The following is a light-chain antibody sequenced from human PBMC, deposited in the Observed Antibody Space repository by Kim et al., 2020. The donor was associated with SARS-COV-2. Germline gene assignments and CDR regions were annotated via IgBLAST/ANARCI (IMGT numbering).Light chain of an antibody. V-gene: IGLV1-40*01. CDR1: NSNIRAEYG. CDR3: QSYDSYLSGWV. CDR2: DDT. Sequence: RVTSSCTETNSNIRAEYGVHWYQQLAGTAPKLLFYDDTSRPSGVPDRFSGSTSATSASLAITGLQAEDEADYYCQSYDSYLSGWVFGGGTQLTVL. J-gene: IGLJ3*02.